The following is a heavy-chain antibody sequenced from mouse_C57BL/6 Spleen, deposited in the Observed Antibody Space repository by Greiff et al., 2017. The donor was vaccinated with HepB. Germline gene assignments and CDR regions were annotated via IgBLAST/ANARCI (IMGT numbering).Heavy chain of an antibody. CDR2: IYPRSGNT. CDR1: GYTFTSYG. CDR3: ARPGSNFFDY. V-gene: IGHV1-81*01. J-gene: IGHJ2*01. Sequence: VQGVESGAELARPGASVKLSCKASGYTFTSYGISWVKQRTGQGLEWIGEIYPRSGNTYYNEKFKGKATLTADKSSSTAYMELRSLTSEDSAVYFCARPGSNFFDYWGQGTTLTVSS.